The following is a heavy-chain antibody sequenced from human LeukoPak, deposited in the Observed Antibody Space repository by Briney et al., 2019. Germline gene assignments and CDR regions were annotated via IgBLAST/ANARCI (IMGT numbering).Heavy chain of an antibody. CDR1: GGSFSGYY. Sequence: PSETLSLTCAVYGGSFSGYYWSWIRQPPGKGLEWIGEINHSGSTNYNPSLKSRVTISVDTSRNQFSLKLISVNGADTAVYYCARECSGGSCLDYWGQGTLVTVSS. CDR2: INHSGST. CDR3: ARECSGGSCLDY. V-gene: IGHV4-34*01. D-gene: IGHD2-15*01. J-gene: IGHJ4*02.